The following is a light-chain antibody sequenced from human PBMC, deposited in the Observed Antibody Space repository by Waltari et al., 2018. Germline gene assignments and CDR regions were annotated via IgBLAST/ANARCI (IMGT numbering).Light chain of an antibody. Sequence: QSALTQPPSASGSPGQSVTISCTGSSSDVGGYNYVSWYQQNPGTAPNPPFYDVNKRPSGVPARCSGSKSGNTASLTVSGLRADDEADYYCNSFGGNRNFVFGGGTKLTVL. V-gene: IGLV2-8*01. J-gene: IGLJ2*01. CDR2: DVN. CDR3: NSFGGNRNFV. CDR1: SSDVGGYNY.